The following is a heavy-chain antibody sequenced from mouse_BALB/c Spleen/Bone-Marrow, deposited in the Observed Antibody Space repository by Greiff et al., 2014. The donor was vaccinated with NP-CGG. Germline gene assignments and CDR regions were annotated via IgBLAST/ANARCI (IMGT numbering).Heavy chain of an antibody. V-gene: IGHV2-9*02. CDR2: IWADGST. Sequence: VHLVESGPGLVAPSQSLSITCTVSGFSLTSYGVHWVRQPPGKGLEWLGVIWADGSTNYNSALMSRLSIRKDNSESQVFLKMNSLQTDDTAMYYCARITTATGAMDYWGQGTSVTVSS. D-gene: IGHD1-2*01. CDR3: ARITTATGAMDY. CDR1: GFSLTSYG. J-gene: IGHJ4*01.